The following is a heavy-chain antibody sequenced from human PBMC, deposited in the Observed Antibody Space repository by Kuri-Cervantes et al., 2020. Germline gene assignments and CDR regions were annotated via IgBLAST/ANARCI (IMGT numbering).Heavy chain of an antibody. CDR3: ANPYYYGSGSYYWDYYYGMDV. CDR1: GFTFSNAW. CDR2: IKQDGSEK. V-gene: IGHV3-7*03. D-gene: IGHD3-10*01. J-gene: IGHJ6*02. Sequence: GESLKISCAASGFTFSNAWMSWVRQAPGKGLEWVANIKQDGSEKYYVDSVKGRFTISRDNAKNSLYLQMNSLRAEDTAVYYCANPYYYGSGSYYWDYYYGMDVWGQGTTITVSS.